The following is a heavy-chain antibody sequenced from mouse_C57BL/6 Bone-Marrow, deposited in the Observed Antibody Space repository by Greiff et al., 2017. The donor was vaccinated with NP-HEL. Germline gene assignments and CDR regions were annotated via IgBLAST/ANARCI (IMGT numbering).Heavy chain of an antibody. D-gene: IGHD1-1*01. J-gene: IGHJ3*01. CDR3: ARQDYYGSSFAH. V-gene: IGHV1-42*01. CDR1: GYSFTGYY. Sequence: VQLQQSGPELVKPGASVKISCKASGYSFTGYYMNWVKQSPEKSLEWIGEINPSTGGTTYNQKFKAKATLTVDKSSSTAYMQLKSLTSEDSAVYYCARQDYYGSSFAHWGQGTLVTVSA. CDR2: INPSTGGT.